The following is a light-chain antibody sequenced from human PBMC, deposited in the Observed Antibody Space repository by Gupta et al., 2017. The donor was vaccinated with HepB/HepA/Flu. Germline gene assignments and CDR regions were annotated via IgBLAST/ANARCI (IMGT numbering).Light chain of an antibody. V-gene: IGLV2-23*02. CDR3: CSYATGGTLV. CDR1: SSDVGSYNR. CDR2: GVT. Sequence: QSALTQAASVSGSPGQSITMSCTATSSDVGSYNRVYWYLQDPGKAPKLIIYGVTQRPSGISYRFSGSKSGNTASLTISGRQDEDEADYYCCSYATGGTLVFGGGTKLTVL. J-gene: IGLJ2*01.